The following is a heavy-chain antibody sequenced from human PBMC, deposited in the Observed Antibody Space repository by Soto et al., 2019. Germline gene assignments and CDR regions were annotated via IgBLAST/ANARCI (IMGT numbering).Heavy chain of an antibody. J-gene: IGHJ4*02. V-gene: IGHV1-8*01. CDR2: MNPSTGKS. CDR1: GYTFTSYD. CDR3: ARRAETNGWNGFGADKYYFDF. D-gene: IGHD1-1*01. Sequence: ASVKVSCKTSGYTFTSYDIYWVRQATGQGLEWMGWMNPSTGKSRYTQKFQDRVTMTSDTSISTAHMELSSLRYEDTAVYYCARRAETNGWNGFGADKYYFDFWGQGTLVTVSS.